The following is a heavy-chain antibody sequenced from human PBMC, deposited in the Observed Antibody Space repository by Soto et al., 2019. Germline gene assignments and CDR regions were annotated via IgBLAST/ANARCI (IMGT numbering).Heavy chain of an antibody. J-gene: IGHJ4*02. CDR2: IYTSGST. D-gene: IGHD3-10*01. Sequence: SETLSLTCTVSGGSISSYYWSWIRQPAGKGLEWIGRIYTSGSTNYNPSLKSRVTMSVDTSKNQFSLKLSSVTAADTAVYYCAREVYYYGSGSYQYYFDYWGQGTLVTVSS. V-gene: IGHV4-4*07. CDR1: GGSISSYY. CDR3: AREVYYYGSGSYQYYFDY.